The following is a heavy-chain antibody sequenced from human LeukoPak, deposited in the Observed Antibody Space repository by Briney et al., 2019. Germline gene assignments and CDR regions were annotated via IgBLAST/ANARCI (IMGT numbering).Heavy chain of an antibody. J-gene: IGHJ5*02. V-gene: IGHV4-59*01. D-gene: IGHD2-2*01. CDR1: GGSISSYY. Sequence: PSETLSLTCTVSGGSISSYYWSWIRQPPGKGLEWIGYIYYSGSTNYNPSLKSRVTISVDTSKNQFSLKLSSVTAADTAVYYCATSSTSCYEGCSWFDPWGQGTLVTVSS. CDR3: ATSSTSCYEGCSWFDP. CDR2: IYYSGST.